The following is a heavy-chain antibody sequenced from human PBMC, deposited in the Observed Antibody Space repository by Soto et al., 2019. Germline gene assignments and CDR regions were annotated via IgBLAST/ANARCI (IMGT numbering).Heavy chain of an antibody. Sequence: PAESLKISCNGSEYSFTSYWICWVLKLPFKFLEWMGIIYPGDSDTRYSPSFQGQVTISADKSISTAYLQWSSLKASDTAMYYCARRIKNVVSHSYYYYGMEVWGQGTTVTVSS. J-gene: IGHJ6*02. CDR3: ARRIKNVVSHSYYYYGMEV. V-gene: IGHV5-51*01. CDR1: EYSFTSYW. CDR2: IYPGDSDT.